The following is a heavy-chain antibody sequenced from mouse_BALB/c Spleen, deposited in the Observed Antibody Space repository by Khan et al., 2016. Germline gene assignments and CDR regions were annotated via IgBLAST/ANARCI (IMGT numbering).Heavy chain of an antibody. Sequence: EVELVESGGGLVQPGGSLKLSCAASGLTFSSYGMSWVRQTPDKRLELVATINSNGGSTYYPDSVKGRFTISRDNAKNTLYLHMRSLKSEDTAMHCCASGGSGYHYFDCWGQGTTLRGTS. J-gene: IGHJ2*01. D-gene: IGHD1-2*01. CDR3: ASGGSGYHYFDC. CDR2: INSNGGST. V-gene: IGHV5-6-3*01. CDR1: GLTFSSYG.